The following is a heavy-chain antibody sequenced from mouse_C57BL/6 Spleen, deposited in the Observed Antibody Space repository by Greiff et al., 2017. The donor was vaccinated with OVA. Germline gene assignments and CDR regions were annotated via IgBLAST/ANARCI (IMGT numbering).Heavy chain of an antibody. V-gene: IGHV1-26*01. CDR2: INPNNGGT. Sequence: VQLQQSGPELVKPGASVKISCKASGYTFTDYYMNWVKQSHGKSLEWIGDINPNNGGTSYNQKFKGKATLTVDKSSSTAYMELRSLTSEDSAVYYRARARGNYVGYWYFDVWGTGTTVTGSS. D-gene: IGHD1-1*01. CDR3: ARARGNYVGYWYFDV. CDR1: GYTFTDYY. J-gene: IGHJ1*03.